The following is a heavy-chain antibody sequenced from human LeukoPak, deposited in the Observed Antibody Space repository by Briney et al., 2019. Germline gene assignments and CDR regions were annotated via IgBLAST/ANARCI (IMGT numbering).Heavy chain of an antibody. Sequence: SVKVSCKASGGTLSSYAISWVRQAPGQGLEWMGGIIPIFGTANYAQKFQGRVTITTDESTSTAYMELSSLRSEDTAVYYCARGPTSRDGYKYFDYWGQGTLVTVSS. V-gene: IGHV1-69*05. J-gene: IGHJ4*02. D-gene: IGHD5-24*01. CDR3: ARGPTSRDGYKYFDY. CDR1: GGTLSSYA. CDR2: IIPIFGTA.